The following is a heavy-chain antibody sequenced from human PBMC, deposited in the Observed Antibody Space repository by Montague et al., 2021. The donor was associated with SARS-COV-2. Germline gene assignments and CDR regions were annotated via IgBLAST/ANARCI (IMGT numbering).Heavy chain of an antibody. CDR3: ATSESFGAYNPFDY. V-gene: IGHV4-31*03. J-gene: IGHJ4*02. Sequence: TLSLTCTVSGGSISANGYYWSWIRQHPGKGLEWIGNIYNSGSTNYSPSLKSRVSISLDTSKNQFSLNLRSVTAADTAVYYCATSESFGAYNPFDYCGRGTLVTVSS. CDR2: IYNSGST. CDR1: GGSISANGYY. D-gene: IGHD4-17*01.